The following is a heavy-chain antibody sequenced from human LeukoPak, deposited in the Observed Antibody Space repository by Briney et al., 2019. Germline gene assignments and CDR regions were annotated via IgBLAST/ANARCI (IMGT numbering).Heavy chain of an antibody. CDR2: IYHIGST. V-gene: IGHV4-38-2*01. Sequence: SETLSLTCAVTGNSISSGYYWGWIRQPPGKGLEWIGSIYHIGSTYYNPSLKSRVTISVDTSKNRFSLKLSSVTASDTAVYYCAGQHDSSGYYFYWGQGTLVTVSS. CDR1: GNSISSGYY. CDR3: AGQHDSSGYYFY. D-gene: IGHD3-22*01. J-gene: IGHJ4*02.